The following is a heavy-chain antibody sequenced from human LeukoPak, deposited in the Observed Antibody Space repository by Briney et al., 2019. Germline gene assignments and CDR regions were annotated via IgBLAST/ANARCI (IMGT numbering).Heavy chain of an antibody. CDR3: ARFLSGSYLFDY. Sequence: GASVKVSCKASGGTFSSCAISWVRQAPGQGLEWMGGIIPIFGTANYAQKFQGRVTITADESTSTAYMELSSLRSEDTAVYYCARFLSGSYLFDYWGQGTLVTVSS. V-gene: IGHV1-69*13. CDR1: GGTFSSCA. J-gene: IGHJ4*02. D-gene: IGHD1-26*01. CDR2: IIPIFGTA.